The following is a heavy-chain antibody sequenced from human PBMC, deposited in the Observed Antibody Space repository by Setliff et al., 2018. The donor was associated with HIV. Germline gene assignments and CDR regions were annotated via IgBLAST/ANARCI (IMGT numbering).Heavy chain of an antibody. D-gene: IGHD3-9*01. CDR1: GGSFSGYY. CDR3: AREVVGGYDILTGDYNSFDY. J-gene: IGHJ4*02. V-gene: IGHV4-34*01. Sequence: PSETLSLTCAVYGGSFSGYYWSWIRQPPGKGLEWIGEINHSGSTNYNPSLKSRVTISVDTSKNQFSLKLSSVTAADTAVYYCAREVVGGYDILTGDYNSFDYWGQGTLVTVSS. CDR2: INHSGST.